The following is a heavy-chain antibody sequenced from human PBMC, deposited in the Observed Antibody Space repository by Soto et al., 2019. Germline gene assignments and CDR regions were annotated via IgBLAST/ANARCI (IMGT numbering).Heavy chain of an antibody. CDR3: ARDKIKCGSDCYFYGMDV. D-gene: IGHD2-15*01. CDR2: ISSSSSYI. J-gene: IGHJ6*02. CDR1: GFTFSSYS. Sequence: GSLRLSCAASGFTFSSYSMNWVRQAPGKGLEWVSSISSSSSYIYYADSVKGRFTISRDNAKSSMYLQMNSLRAEDTAVYYCARDKIKCGSDCYFYGMDVWGQGTMVTFSS. V-gene: IGHV3-21*01.